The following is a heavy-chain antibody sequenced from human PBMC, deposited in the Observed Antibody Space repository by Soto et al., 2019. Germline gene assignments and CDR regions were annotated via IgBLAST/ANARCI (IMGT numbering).Heavy chain of an antibody. J-gene: IGHJ4*02. D-gene: IGHD3-10*01. V-gene: IGHV4-30-2*01. CDR2: IYHSGIT. CDR1: GDSLNNGGYS. CDR3: ARVEGSGSYYNEEAFDI. Sequence: SETLSLTCAVSGDSLNNGGYSWSWIRQPPAKGLEWIGYIYHSGITSYSPSLKSRVTISADRSNNQFSLRLSSVTAADTAVYYCARVEGSGSYYNEEAFDIWGQGTPVT.